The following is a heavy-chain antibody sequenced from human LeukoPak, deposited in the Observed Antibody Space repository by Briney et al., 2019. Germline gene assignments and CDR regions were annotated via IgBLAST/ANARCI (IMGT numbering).Heavy chain of an antibody. Sequence: SETLSLTCTVSGGSISSSSYYWGWIRQPPGKGLEWIGSIYYSGSTYYNPSLKSRVTISVDTSKNQFSLKLSSVTAADTAVYYCARDLAYYYDSSGYYYWDDYWGQGTLVTVSS. CDR1: GGSISSSSYY. CDR2: IYYSGST. D-gene: IGHD3-22*01. CDR3: ARDLAYYYDSSGYYYWDDY. J-gene: IGHJ4*02. V-gene: IGHV4-39*07.